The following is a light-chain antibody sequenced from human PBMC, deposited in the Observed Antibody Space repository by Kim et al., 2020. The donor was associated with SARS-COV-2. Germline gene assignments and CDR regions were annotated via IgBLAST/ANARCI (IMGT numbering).Light chain of an antibody. Sequence: GQEVTISGSGRSSNIGSNTVNWYQQVPGTAPKPLIYSNDYRPSGVPDRFSGSKSGTSASLVIRGLQSGDEGDYYCGTWDDSLNGWVFGGGTKLTVL. CDR2: SND. CDR3: GTWDDSLNGWV. J-gene: IGLJ3*02. CDR1: SSNIGSNT. V-gene: IGLV1-44*01.